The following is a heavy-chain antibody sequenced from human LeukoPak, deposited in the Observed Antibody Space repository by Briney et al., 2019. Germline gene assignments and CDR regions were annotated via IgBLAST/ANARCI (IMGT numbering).Heavy chain of an antibody. D-gene: IGHD6-19*01. V-gene: IGHV4-34*01. CDR1: GGSFSGYY. CDR2: INHSGST. J-gene: IGHJ5*02. CDR3: ASAVAGLDWFDP. Sequence: SETLSLTCAVYGGSFSGYYWSWIRQPPGKGLEWIGEINHSGSTNYNPSLKSRVTISVDTSKNQFSLRLSSVTAADTAVYYCASAVAGLDWFDPWGQGTLVTVSS.